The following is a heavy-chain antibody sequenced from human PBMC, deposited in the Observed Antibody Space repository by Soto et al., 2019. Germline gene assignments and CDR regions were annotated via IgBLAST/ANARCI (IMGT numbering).Heavy chain of an antibody. J-gene: IGHJ4*02. Sequence: PSETLSLTCTVSGGSISSYYWSWIRQPPGKGLEWIGYIYYSGSTNYNPSLKSRVTISVDTSKNQFSLKLSSVTAADTAVYYFARWRGGDANFDYWGQGTLVTVSS. CDR3: ARWRGGDANFDY. V-gene: IGHV4-59*01. CDR1: GGSISSYY. CDR2: IYYSGST. D-gene: IGHD3-16*01.